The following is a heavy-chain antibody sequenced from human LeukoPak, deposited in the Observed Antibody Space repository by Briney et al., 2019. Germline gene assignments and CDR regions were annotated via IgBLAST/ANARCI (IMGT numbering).Heavy chain of an antibody. CDR1: GFIFSSYG. V-gene: IGHV3-33*05. CDR2: VSDDGSNK. D-gene: IGHD1-26*01. CDR3: ARVQSVGAIDY. J-gene: IGHJ4*02. Sequence: GGSLRLSCVTSGFIFSSYGMHWVRQAPDKGLEWVAVVSDDGSNKYYTDSVKGRFTISRDNSKNTLYLQMNSLRAEDTAMYFCARVQSVGAIDYWGQGTLVTVSS.